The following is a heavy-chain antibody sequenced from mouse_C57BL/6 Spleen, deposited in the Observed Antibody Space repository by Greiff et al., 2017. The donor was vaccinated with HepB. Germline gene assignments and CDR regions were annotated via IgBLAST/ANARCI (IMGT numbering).Heavy chain of an antibody. D-gene: IGHD1-1*01. Sequence: QVQLQQSGAELARPGASVKMSCKASGYTFTSYTMHWVNQRPGQGLEWIGYINPSSGYTKYNQKFKDKATLTADKSSSTAYMQLSSLTSEDSAVYYCARWGTTVVPSFDYWGQGTTLTVSS. CDR3: ARWGTTVVPSFDY. CDR2: INPSSGYT. V-gene: IGHV1-4*01. CDR1: GYTFTSYT. J-gene: IGHJ2*01.